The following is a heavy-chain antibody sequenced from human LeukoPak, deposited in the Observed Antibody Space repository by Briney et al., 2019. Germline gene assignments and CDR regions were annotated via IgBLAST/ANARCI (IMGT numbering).Heavy chain of an antibody. CDR2: ITGGSGAK. D-gene: IGHD6-19*01. CDR3: AKDTPLTTYTSGWSSNSFDY. V-gene: IGHV3-23*01. Sequence: GGSLRLSCTVSGFTFSSFAMSWVRRAPGKGLEWVSTITGGSGAKYYADSVKGRFTISRDNSKDTLYLQMHSLRAEDTAVYFCAKDTPLTTYTSGWSSNSFDYWGQGTLVAVSS. CDR1: GFTFSSFA. J-gene: IGHJ4*02.